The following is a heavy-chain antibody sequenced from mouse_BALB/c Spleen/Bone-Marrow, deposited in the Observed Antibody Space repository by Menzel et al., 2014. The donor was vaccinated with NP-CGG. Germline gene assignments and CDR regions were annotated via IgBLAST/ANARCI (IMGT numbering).Heavy chain of an antibody. CDR1: GFNIKDTY. D-gene: IGHD2-4*01. CDR2: IDPANGNT. CDR3: ARYDYGVYFDY. J-gene: IGHJ2*01. Sequence: VQLKESGAELVKPGASVKLSCTASGFNIKDTYMHWVKQRPEQGLEWIGRIDPANGNTKYDPKFQGKATITADTSSNTAYLRLSSLTSEDTAVYYCARYDYGVYFDYGGQGTTLTVSS. V-gene: IGHV14-3*02.